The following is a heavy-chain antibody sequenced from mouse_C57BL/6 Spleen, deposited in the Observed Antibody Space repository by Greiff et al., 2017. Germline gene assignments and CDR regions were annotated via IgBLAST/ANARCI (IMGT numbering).Heavy chain of an antibody. V-gene: IGHV1-55*01. CDR3: ARTITTVVEKGYYYAMDY. CDR1: GYTFTSYW. Sequence: QVQLQQPGAELVKPGASVKMSCKASGYTFTSYWITWVKQRPGQGLEWIGDIYPGSGSTNYNEKFKSKATLTVDTSSSTAYMQLSSLTSEDSAVYYCARTITTVVEKGYYYAMDYWGQGTSVTVSS. J-gene: IGHJ4*01. D-gene: IGHD1-1*01. CDR2: IYPGSGST.